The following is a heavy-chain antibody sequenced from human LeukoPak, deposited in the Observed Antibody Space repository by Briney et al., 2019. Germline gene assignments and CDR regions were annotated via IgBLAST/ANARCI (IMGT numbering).Heavy chain of an antibody. CDR2: IRGSGGNT. D-gene: IGHD6-6*01. V-gene: IGHV3-23*01. CDR3: AKDSYSSSAVTFDY. J-gene: IGHJ4*02. CDR1: GFTFSSYA. Sequence: GGSLRLSCAASGFTFSSYAMSWVRQAPGKGLEWVSAIRGSGGNTYYADSVKGRFTISRDNSKNTLYLQMDSLRAEDTAVYYCAKDSYSSSAVTFDYWGQGTLVTVSS.